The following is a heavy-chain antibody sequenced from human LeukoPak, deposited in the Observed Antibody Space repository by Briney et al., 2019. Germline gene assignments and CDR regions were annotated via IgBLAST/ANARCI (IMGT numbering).Heavy chain of an antibody. Sequence: SGPTLVNPTQTLTLTCTFSGFSLSTSGVGVGWIRQPPGKALEWLALIYWNEDKRYSPSLKSRVTITKDTSKNQVVLTMTNMDSVDKATYYCAHLYAPGYCSSTSCYGGVYYFDYWGQGTLVTVSS. V-gene: IGHV2-5*01. CDR1: GFSLSTSGVG. CDR3: AHLYAPGYCSSTSCYGGVYYFDY. J-gene: IGHJ4*02. D-gene: IGHD2-2*01. CDR2: IYWNEDK.